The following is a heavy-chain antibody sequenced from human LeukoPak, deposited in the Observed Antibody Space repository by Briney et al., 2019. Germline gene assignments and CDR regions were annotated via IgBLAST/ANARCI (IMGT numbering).Heavy chain of an antibody. D-gene: IGHD6-19*01. J-gene: IGHJ4*02. CDR3: ARGSSGWINSNLFDY. CDR2: IYYSGST. V-gene: IGHV4-59*01. CDR1: GGSISNYY. Sequence: SETLCLTCTVSGGSISNYYWSGIRQPPGKGLEWIGYIYYSGSTNYNPSLKSRVTISVDTSKNQFSLKLSSVTAADTAVYYCARGSSGWINSNLFDYRGQGTLVTVSS.